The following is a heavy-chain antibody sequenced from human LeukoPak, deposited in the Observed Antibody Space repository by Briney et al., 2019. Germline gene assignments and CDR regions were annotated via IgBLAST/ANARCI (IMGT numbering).Heavy chain of an antibody. V-gene: IGHV3-74*01. Sequence: GGSLRLSCAASGFTFSRYWMHWVRQAPGKGLVWVSRINSDGSSTFYADSVKGRFTTSRDNAENTVYLQMNSLRAEDTAVYYCARDLSYSGIDYWGQGTLVTVSS. CDR2: INSDGSST. CDR3: ARDLSYSGIDY. J-gene: IGHJ4*02. CDR1: GFTFSRYW. D-gene: IGHD1-26*01.